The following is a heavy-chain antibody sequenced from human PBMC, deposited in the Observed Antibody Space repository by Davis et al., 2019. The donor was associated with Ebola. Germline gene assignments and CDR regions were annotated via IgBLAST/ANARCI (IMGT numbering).Heavy chain of an antibody. V-gene: IGHV3-21*01. CDR1: GFTFSTYS. D-gene: IGHD3-16*01. J-gene: IGHJ6*02. CDR3: ARGLQTRWRVGWGMDV. Sequence: GESLKISCAASGFTFSTYSMNWVRQAPGKGLEWVSSISGSGFYIYYADSVKGRFTISRDNAKNSLYLQMSSLRAEDTAVYYCARGLQTRWRVGWGMDVWGQGTTVTVSS. CDR2: ISGSGFYI.